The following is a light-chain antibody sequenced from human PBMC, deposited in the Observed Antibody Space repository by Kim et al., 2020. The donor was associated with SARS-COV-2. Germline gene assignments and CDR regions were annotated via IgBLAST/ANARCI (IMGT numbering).Light chain of an antibody. CDR1: NSDVGGYNY. CDR2: EVS. J-gene: IGLJ2*01. CDR3: ISYTASNTLEVV. V-gene: IGLV2-14*01. Sequence: QSVVTQPASVSGSPGQSITISCTGSNSDVGGYNYVSWYQQNQGTAPKLLIYEVSNRPSGVSNRFSGAKSGNTASLTISGLQAEDEADYYCISYTASNTLEVVFGGGTQLTVL.